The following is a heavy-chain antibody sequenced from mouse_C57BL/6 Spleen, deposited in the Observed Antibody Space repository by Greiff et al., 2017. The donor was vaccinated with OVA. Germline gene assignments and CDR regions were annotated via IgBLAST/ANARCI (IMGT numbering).Heavy chain of an antibody. V-gene: IGHV1-69*01. J-gene: IGHJ4*01. CDR1: GYTFTSYL. CDR2: IDPSDSYT. CDR3: ARRYSTRAMDY. Sequence: QVQLQQPGAELVMPGASVKLSCKASGYTFTSYLMHWVKQRPGQGLEWIGEIDPSDSYTNYNQKFKGKSTLTVDKSSSTAYMQLSSLTSEDSAVYYCARRYSTRAMDYWGQGTSVTVSS. D-gene: IGHD2-5*01.